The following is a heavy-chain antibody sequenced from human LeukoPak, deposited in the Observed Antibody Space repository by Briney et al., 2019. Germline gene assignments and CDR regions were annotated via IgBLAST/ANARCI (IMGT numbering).Heavy chain of an antibody. D-gene: IGHD1-26*01. CDR3: ARQRVGATGDAFDI. Sequence: PSETLSLTCTVSGGSISSHYWSWIRQPPGKGLEWIGYIYYSGSTNYNPSLKSRVTISVDTSKNQFSLKLSSVTAADTAVYYCARQRVGATGDAFDIWGQGKMVTVSS. CDR1: GGSISSHY. J-gene: IGHJ3*02. CDR2: IYYSGST. V-gene: IGHV4-59*11.